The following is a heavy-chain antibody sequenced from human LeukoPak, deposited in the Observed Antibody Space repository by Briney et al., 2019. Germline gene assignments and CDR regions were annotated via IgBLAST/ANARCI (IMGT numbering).Heavy chain of an antibody. J-gene: IGHJ4*02. V-gene: IGHV1-2*02. Sequence: GASVKVSCKASGYTFTGYYMHWVRQAPGQGLEWMGWINPNSGGTNYAQKFQGRVTMTRDTSISTAYMELSRLRSDDTAVYYCARDSGRGDYVWGSYRPTYYFDYWGQGTLVTVSS. CDR2: INPNSGGT. D-gene: IGHD3-16*02. CDR1: GYTFTGYY. CDR3: ARDSGRGDYVWGSYRPTYYFDY.